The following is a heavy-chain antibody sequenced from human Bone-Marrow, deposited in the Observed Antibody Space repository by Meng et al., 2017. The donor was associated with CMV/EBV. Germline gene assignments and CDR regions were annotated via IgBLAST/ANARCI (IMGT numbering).Heavy chain of an antibody. CDR3: ARDTGY. D-gene: IGHD4-11*01. CDR2: IYSDGST. CDR1: GFSVSSNY. Sequence: GGCLRLSGAASGFSVSSNYMSWVRQAPGKGLEWVSIIYSDGSTYYADSVKGRFTISRDNSKNTLYLQMNSLRAEDTAVYYCARDTGYWGQGTLVTVSS. J-gene: IGHJ4*02. V-gene: IGHV3-53*01.